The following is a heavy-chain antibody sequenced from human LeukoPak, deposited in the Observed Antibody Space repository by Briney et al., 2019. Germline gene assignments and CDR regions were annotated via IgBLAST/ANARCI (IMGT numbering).Heavy chain of an antibody. J-gene: IGHJ4*02. Sequence: ASVKVSRKASGYTFTGYYMHWVRQAPGQGLEWMGRINPNSGGTNYAQKFQGRVTMTRDTSISTAYMELSRLRSDDTAVYYCASLGDGYIEFDYWGQGTLVTVSS. CDR3: ASLGDGYIEFDY. D-gene: IGHD5-24*01. CDR1: GYTFTGYY. CDR2: INPNSGGT. V-gene: IGHV1-2*06.